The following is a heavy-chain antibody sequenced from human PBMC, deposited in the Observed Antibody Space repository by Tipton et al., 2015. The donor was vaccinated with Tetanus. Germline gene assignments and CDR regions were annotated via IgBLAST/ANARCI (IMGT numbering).Heavy chain of an antibody. Sequence: QLVQSGGEVKKPGESLKISCKGSGYIFNNYWIGWVRQKPGKGLEWMGIIYPDDSGTRYSPSFQGHVTISVDKSINTAYLQWSSLKASDTSMFYCARAHCTDGVCNFDFWGQGALVTVAS. D-gene: IGHD2-8*01. CDR2: IYPDDSGT. V-gene: IGHV5-51*01. CDR3: ARAHCTDGVCNFDF. J-gene: IGHJ4*02. CDR1: GYIFNNYW.